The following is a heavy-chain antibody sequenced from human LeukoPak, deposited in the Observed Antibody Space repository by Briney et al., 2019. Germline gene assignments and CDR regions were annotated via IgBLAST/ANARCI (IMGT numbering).Heavy chain of an antibody. V-gene: IGHV3-30*18. Sequence: GRSLTLSCAASGFPFRTYVMHWVRQAPGKGLEWVALISDDGMDTCYADSVKGRFTISRDNSKNTMYLQMNSLRAEDTAVYYCVKGRISEDGLDFWGQGTLVTVSS. CDR3: VKGRISEDGLDF. D-gene: IGHD6-13*01. CDR1: GFPFRTYV. CDR2: ISDDGMDT. J-gene: IGHJ4*02.